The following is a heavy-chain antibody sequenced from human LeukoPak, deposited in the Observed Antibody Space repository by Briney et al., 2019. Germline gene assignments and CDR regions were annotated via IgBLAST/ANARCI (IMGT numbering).Heavy chain of an antibody. CDR2: ISSTSGTI. Sequence: GGPLRLSCVASGFTFRSYSMNWVREAPGKGLVGVSYISSTSGTIYYADSMKGRFTISRDNAKNSLYLQMNGLRAEDTAVYYCARELVVPAAISSYDAFDIWGQGTMVTVSS. CDR3: ARELVVPAAISSYDAFDI. CDR1: GFTFRSYS. D-gene: IGHD2-2*01. J-gene: IGHJ3*02. V-gene: IGHV3-48*04.